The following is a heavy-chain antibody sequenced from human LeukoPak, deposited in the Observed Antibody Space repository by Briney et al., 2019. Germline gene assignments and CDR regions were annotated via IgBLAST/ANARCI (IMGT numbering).Heavy chain of an antibody. V-gene: IGHV3-21*01. D-gene: IGHD3-10*01. CDR1: GFTFNTYG. CDR2: ITSGGHYT. Sequence: PGGSLRLSCAASGFTFNTYGMNWVRQAPGRGLEWVSSITSGGHYTYYTDSVKGRFTISRDNAKSSLYLQMNSLRAEDTAVYYCARLYGSGYDAFDIWGQGTMVTVSS. CDR3: ARLYGSGYDAFDI. J-gene: IGHJ3*02.